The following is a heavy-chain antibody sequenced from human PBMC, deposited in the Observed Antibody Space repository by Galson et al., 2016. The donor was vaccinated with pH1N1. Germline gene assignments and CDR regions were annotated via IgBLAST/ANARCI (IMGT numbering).Heavy chain of an antibody. D-gene: IGHD1-26*01. J-gene: IGHJ4*02. CDR1: EFTFSDYW. CDR2: LNPDATIT. CDR3: VKSFSGSREF. V-gene: IGHV3-74*03. Sequence: SLRLSCAGSEFTFSDYWMHWVRQAPGKGLVWVSRLNPDATITTYADSVKGRFSISRDNAKNTACLQMNSLRVDDTAVYYCVKSFSGSREFWGQGILVTVAS.